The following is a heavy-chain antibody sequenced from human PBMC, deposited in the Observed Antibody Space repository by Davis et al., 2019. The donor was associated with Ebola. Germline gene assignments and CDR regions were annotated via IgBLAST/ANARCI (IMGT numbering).Heavy chain of an antibody. V-gene: IGHV1-3*01. J-gene: IGHJ4*02. D-gene: IGHD6-19*01. CDR2: VHGGNGNT. CDR1: AYIFTTYA. CDR3: ARATFGYNSGWYADY. Sequence: ASVKVSCKASAYIFTTYAMHWVRQAPGQRLEWMGWVHGGNGNTKYSQRFQGRVTITTDTSASTAYLDLSSLRSDDTAVFYCARATFGYNSGWYADYWGQGTLVTVSS.